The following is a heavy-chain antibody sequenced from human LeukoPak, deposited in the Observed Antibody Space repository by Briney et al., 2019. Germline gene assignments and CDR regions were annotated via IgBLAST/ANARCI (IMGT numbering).Heavy chain of an antibody. D-gene: IGHD3-10*01. J-gene: IGHJ3*01. CDR2: TKQDGSEK. CDR3: ARGAYYYNSADAFDV. Sequence: PGGSLRLSCAASGFTFRSYWMSWVRQAPGKGLEWVAKTKQDGSEKYYVDSVKGRFTISRDNARNSLYLQMNSLRVEDTAVYYCARGAYYYNSADAFDVWGQGTMVTVSS. CDR1: GFTFRSYW. V-gene: IGHV3-7*01.